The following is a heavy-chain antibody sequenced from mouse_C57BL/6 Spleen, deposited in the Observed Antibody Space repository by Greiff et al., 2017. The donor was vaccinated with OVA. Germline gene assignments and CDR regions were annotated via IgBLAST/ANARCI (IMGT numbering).Heavy chain of an antibody. V-gene: IGHV1-53*01. Sequence: QVQLKQPGTELVKPGASVKLSCKASGYTFTSYWMHWVKQRPGQGLEWIGNINPSNGGTNYNEKFKSKATLTVDKSSSTAYMQLSSLTSEDSAVYYCARGDYDSYYFDYWGQGTTLTVSS. CDR3: ARGDYDSYYFDY. J-gene: IGHJ2*01. D-gene: IGHD2-4*01. CDR2: INPSNGGT. CDR1: GYTFTSYW.